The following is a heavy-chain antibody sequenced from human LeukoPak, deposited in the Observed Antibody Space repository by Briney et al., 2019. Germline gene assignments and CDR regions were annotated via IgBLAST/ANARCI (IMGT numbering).Heavy chain of an antibody. Sequence: GSSLRLSCAASGFTFSSYGMHWVRQAPGKGLEWVAVISYDGSNKYYADSVKGRFTISRDNSKNTLYLQMNSLRAEDTAVYYCAKEGLYDILTGPPDYWGQGTLVTVSS. D-gene: IGHD3-9*01. V-gene: IGHV3-30*18. J-gene: IGHJ4*02. CDR3: AKEGLYDILTGPPDY. CDR2: ISYDGSNK. CDR1: GFTFSSYG.